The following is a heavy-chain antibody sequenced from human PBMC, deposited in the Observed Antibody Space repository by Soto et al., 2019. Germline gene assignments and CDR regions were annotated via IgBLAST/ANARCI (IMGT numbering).Heavy chain of an antibody. J-gene: IGHJ4*02. V-gene: IGHV3-23*01. CDR3: ASTVRVMTTPDLDE. CDR1: GVTFSTYA. D-gene: IGHD3-16*01. CDR2: TSGGST. Sequence: EVQLLESGGGLVQPGGSLRLSCAASGVTFSTYAMSWVRQAPGKGREWVSATSGGSTCYAASVRGRFTISRDNPTNALYLQMNSPRAEDTAVYYCASTVRVMTTPDLDEWGQGTLVTVSS.